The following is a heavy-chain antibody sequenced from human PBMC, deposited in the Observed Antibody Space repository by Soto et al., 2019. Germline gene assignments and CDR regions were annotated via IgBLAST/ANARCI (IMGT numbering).Heavy chain of an antibody. Sequence: QVQLVQSGAEVKKPGSSVKVSCKASGGTFSSYAISWVRQAPGQGLEWMGGIIPIFGTANYAQKFQGRVTITADESTSTAYMELSRLRSEDTAVYYCAREADCSGGSCYSGGAFDIWGQGTMVTVSS. J-gene: IGHJ3*02. CDR3: AREADCSGGSCYSGGAFDI. V-gene: IGHV1-69*01. CDR1: GGTFSSYA. D-gene: IGHD2-15*01. CDR2: IIPIFGTA.